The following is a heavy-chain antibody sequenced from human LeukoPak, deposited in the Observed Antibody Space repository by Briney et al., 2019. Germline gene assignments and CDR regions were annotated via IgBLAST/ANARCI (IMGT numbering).Heavy chain of an antibody. J-gene: IGHJ4*02. Sequence: ASVKVSCKASGYSFTKYGLNWVRQAPGQGLQWMGWISCYDGHTHYAQNFQGRVTMTTDTSTSTAYMELRSLRSDDTAVYYCARERYSGFDYWGQGTLVTVSS. V-gene: IGHV1-18*01. CDR3: ARERYSGFDY. CDR1: GYSFTKYG. CDR2: ISCYDGHT. D-gene: IGHD3-9*01.